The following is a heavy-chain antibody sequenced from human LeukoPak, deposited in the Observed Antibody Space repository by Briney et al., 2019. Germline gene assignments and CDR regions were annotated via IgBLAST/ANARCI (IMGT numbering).Heavy chain of an antibody. V-gene: IGHV3-7*03. J-gene: IGHJ3*02. CDR2: IKQDGSEK. CDR3: AKHDYSYGLFDAFDI. Sequence: TGGSLRLSCAASGFSFSSYWMSWVRQAPGKGLEWVANIKQDGSEKYYVDSVKGRFTISRDNAKNSLYLQMNSLRAEDTAVYYCAKHDYSYGLFDAFDIWGQGTMVTVSS. D-gene: IGHD5-18*01. CDR1: GFSFSSYW.